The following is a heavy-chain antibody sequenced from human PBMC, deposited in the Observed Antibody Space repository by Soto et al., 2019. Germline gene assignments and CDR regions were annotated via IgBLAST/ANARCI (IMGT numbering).Heavy chain of an antibody. V-gene: IGHV3-30*18. D-gene: IGHD3-10*01. CDR3: AQDIGYYGSGSFPPYFQH. Sequence: GGSLRLSCAGAGFSFRSFGMHWVRQAPGKGLEWVSFISYDGTTKDSADSVKGRFTISRDNSKNTLYLQMNSLSPEDTAMYYCAQDIGYYGSGSFPPYFQHWGQGTLVTVSS. CDR1: GFSFRSFG. J-gene: IGHJ1*01. CDR2: ISYDGTTK.